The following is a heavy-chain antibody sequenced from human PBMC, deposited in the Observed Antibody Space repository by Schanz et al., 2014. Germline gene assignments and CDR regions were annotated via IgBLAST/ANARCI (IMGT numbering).Heavy chain of an antibody. Sequence: EVQLVESGGGLVKPGGSLRLSCAASGITFSGYSMNWVRQAPGKGLEWVSYISGSSSTKYYADSVKGRFTISRDNGKNSLYLQINSWRAEDTAVYFCARDYESDLSSPRHDAFDVWGQGTVVTVSS. CDR2: ISGSSSTK. V-gene: IGHV3-21*06. CDR3: ARDYESDLSSPRHDAFDV. J-gene: IGHJ3*01. CDR1: GITFSGYS. D-gene: IGHD3-22*01.